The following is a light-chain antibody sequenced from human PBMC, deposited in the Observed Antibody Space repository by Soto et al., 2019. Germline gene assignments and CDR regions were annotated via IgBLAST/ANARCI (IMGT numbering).Light chain of an antibody. V-gene: IGLV2-8*01. Sequence: QSALTQPPSASGSPGQSVTISCTGTSSDVGAYNYVSWYQQHPGKAPKFMIYEVSKRPSGVPDRFSGSKSGNTASLTVSGLQAEDEADYYCSSYAGSLYIFGTGTKLTVL. CDR3: SSYAGSLYI. CDR1: SSDVGAYNY. CDR2: EVS. J-gene: IGLJ1*01.